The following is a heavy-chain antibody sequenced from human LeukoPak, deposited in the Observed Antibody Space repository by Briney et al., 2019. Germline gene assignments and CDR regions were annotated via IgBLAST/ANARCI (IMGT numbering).Heavy chain of an antibody. D-gene: IGHD3-3*01. CDR3: ARGGVRDFWSGRKANNWFDP. V-gene: IGHV4-34*01. CDR2: INHSGST. CDR1: GGSFSGYY. Sequence: PSETLSLTCAVYGGSFSGYYWSWIRQPPGKWLEWIGEINHSGSTNYNPSLKSRVTISVDTSKNQFSLKLSSVTAADTAVYYCARGGVRDFWSGRKANNWFDPWGQGTLVTVSS. J-gene: IGHJ5*02.